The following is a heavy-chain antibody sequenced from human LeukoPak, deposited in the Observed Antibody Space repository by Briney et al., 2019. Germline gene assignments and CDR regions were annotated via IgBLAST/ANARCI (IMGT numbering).Heavy chain of an antibody. CDR3: ARVGCGSISCYDY. CDR2: IYQSGNT. CDR1: GDSISSGGFY. Sequence: PSETLSLTRTVSGDSISSGGFYWSWIRQPPGKGLEWIGYIYQSGNTYYNPSLKSRVTISVDTSKNQFSLKLSSVTAADTAVYYCARVGCGSISCYDYWGQGTLVSVSS. V-gene: IGHV4-30-2*01. D-gene: IGHD2-2*01. J-gene: IGHJ4*02.